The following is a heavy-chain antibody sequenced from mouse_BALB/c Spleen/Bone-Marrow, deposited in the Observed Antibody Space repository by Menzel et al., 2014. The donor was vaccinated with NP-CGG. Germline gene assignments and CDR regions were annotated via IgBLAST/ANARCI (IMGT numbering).Heavy chain of an antibody. J-gene: IGHJ4*01. CDR1: GFNIKDTY. CDR2: IDPANGNT. CDR3: AREDYGNSYAMDY. Sequence: EVQLQQSGAELVKPGASVKLSCTASGFNIKDTYMHWVKQRPEQGLDWIGRIDPANGNTKYDPKFQGKATITADTSSNAAYLQLSSLTCEDTAVYYCAREDYGNSYAMDYWGQGTSVTVSS. V-gene: IGHV14-3*02. D-gene: IGHD2-1*01.